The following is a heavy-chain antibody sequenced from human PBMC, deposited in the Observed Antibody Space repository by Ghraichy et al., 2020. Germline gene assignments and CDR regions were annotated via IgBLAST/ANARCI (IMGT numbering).Heavy chain of an antibody. Sequence: AGSLRLSCAASGFTFSNEWMAWVRQAPGKGLEWVAKIRYDGSDRYYIDSVKGRFTVSRDNAENSLYLQMNSLRAEDTAMYYCAKDYMWSFDHWGQGALVIVSS. CDR1: GFTFSNEW. J-gene: IGHJ4*02. V-gene: IGHV3-7*03. D-gene: IGHD2-21*01. CDR2: IRYDGSDR. CDR3: AKDYMWSFDH.